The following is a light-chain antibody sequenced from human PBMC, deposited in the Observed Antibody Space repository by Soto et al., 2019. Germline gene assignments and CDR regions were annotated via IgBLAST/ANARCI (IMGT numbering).Light chain of an antibody. V-gene: IGKV1-6*01. J-gene: IGKJ1*01. CDR2: AAS. CDR1: QAIRTA. Sequence: AIQLTQSPSSLSASVGDRVTITCGASQAIRTALGWYQQKPGKVPKLLIYAASTLQSGVPSRFSGSGSGTDFTLTISSLQPEDFATYYCLLDFRYFWAFGQGTKVDIK. CDR3: LLDFRYFWA.